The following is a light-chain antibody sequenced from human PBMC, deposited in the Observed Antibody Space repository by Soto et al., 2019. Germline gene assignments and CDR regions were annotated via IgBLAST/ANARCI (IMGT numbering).Light chain of an antibody. CDR3: CSYAGSPRYV. CDR2: DVS. Sequence: QSALTQPRSVSGYPGQSVTISCTGTSSDVGGYNYVSWYQQHPGKAPKVMIYDVSERPSGVPDRFSGSKSGNTASLPISGLQAEDEADYYCCSYAGSPRYVLGTGTKLTVL. V-gene: IGLV2-11*01. CDR1: SSDVGGYNY. J-gene: IGLJ1*01.